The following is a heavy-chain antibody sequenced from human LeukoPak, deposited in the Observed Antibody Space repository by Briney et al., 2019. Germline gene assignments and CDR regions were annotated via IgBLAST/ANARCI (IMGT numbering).Heavy chain of an antibody. D-gene: IGHD5-12*01. Sequence: ASVKVSCKASGYSFNNYGISWVRQAIGQGLEWMGWISAYNGNRNYVQKFQGRVSMTTDTSTNTAYMELRRLRSDDTAVYYCARHELGGYDSEHTYYYYGMDVWGQGTTVTVSS. J-gene: IGHJ6*02. CDR3: ARHELGGYDSEHTYYYYGMDV. CDR2: ISAYNGNR. CDR1: GYSFNNYG. V-gene: IGHV1-18*01.